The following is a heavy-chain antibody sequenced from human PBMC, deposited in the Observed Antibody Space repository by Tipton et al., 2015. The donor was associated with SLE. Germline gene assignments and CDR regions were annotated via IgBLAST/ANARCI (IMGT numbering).Heavy chain of an antibody. D-gene: IGHD5-12*01. CDR3: AREKPGYGMDYYGMDV. Sequence: SLRLSCAASGFTFSSYWMSWVRQAPGKGLEWVANIKQDGSEKYCVDSVKGRFTISRDNAKNSLYLQMNSLRAEDTAVYFCAREKPGYGMDYYGMDVWGQGTTVTVS. CDR2: IKQDGSEK. CDR1: GFTFSSYW. V-gene: IGHV3-7*01. J-gene: IGHJ6*02.